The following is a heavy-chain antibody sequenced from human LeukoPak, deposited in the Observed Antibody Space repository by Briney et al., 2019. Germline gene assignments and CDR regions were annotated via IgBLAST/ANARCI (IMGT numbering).Heavy chain of an antibody. CDR2: INPNSGGT. D-gene: IGHD1-1*01. CDR3: ARDKRVPRNWFDP. CDR1: GYTFTGYH. Sequence: ASVKVSCKASGYTFTGYHMHWVRQAPGQGLEWMGWINPNSGGTNYAQKFQGRVTMTRDTSISTAYMELSRLRSDDTAVYYCARDKRVPRNWFDPWGQGTLVTVSS. V-gene: IGHV1-2*02. J-gene: IGHJ5*02.